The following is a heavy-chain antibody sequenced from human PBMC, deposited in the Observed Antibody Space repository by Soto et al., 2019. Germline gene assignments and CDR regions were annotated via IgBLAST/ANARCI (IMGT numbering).Heavy chain of an antibody. J-gene: IGHJ6*03. CDR1: AFTFSSYW. CDR3: ARVGIAYYGSGTNIDV. V-gene: IGHV3-7*01. D-gene: IGHD3-10*01. Sequence: EQLVESGGDLVQPGGSLRLSCAASAFTFSSYWMTWVRQAPGKGLEWVANINEDGSEKYDVESVRGRFSISRDNAENSLFLHMHSLRVEDTAVYYCARVGIAYYGSGTNIDVCGKGTTVTVS. CDR2: INEDGSEK.